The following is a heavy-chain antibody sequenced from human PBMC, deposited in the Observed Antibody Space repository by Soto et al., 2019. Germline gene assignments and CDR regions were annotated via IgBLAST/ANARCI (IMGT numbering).Heavy chain of an antibody. Sequence: QVQLVESGGGVVQPGRSLRLSCAASGFTFSSYAMHWVRQAPGKGLEWVAVISYDGNNNYYADSVKGRFTISRDNSKNTLYLQMNSLSTEDTAVYYCSRTGEISSWRPYFDYWGQGTLVTVSS. J-gene: IGHJ4*02. V-gene: IGHV3-30-3*01. D-gene: IGHD6-13*01. CDR3: SRTGEISSWRPYFDY. CDR1: GFTFSSYA. CDR2: ISYDGNNN.